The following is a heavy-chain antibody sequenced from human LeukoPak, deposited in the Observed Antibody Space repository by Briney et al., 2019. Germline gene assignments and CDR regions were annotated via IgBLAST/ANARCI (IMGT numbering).Heavy chain of an antibody. V-gene: IGHV1-69*13. D-gene: IGHD6-13*01. Sequence: SVKVSCKASGGTFSSYAIGWVRQAPGQGLEWMGGIIPIFGTANYAQKFQGRVTITADESTSTAYMELSSLRSEDTAVYYCARDPAAAGNFDYWGQGTLVTVSS. CDR2: IIPIFGTA. CDR3: ARDPAAAGNFDY. CDR1: GGTFSSYA. J-gene: IGHJ4*02.